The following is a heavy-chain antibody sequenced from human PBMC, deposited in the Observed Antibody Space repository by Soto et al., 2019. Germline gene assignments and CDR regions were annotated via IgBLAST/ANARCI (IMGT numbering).Heavy chain of an antibody. CDR3: AGLRRDIVLVPAAQTNYYYGMDV. Sequence: ASVKVSCKASGITFTTYAIHWVRQAPGQGLEWMGGIIPIFGTANYAQKFQGRVTITADESTSTAYMELSSLRSEDTAVYYCAGLRRDIVLVPAAQTNYYYGMDVWGQGTTVTVSS. V-gene: IGHV1-69*13. CDR2: IIPIFGTA. CDR1: GITFTTYA. D-gene: IGHD2-2*01. J-gene: IGHJ6*02.